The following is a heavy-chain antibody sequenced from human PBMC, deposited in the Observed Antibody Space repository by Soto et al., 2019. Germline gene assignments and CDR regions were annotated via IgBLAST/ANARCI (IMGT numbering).Heavy chain of an antibody. V-gene: IGHV1-46*01. CDR1: GYTFTSYY. D-gene: IGHD1-26*01. J-gene: IGHJ4*02. Sequence: QVQLVQSGAEVKKPGASVKVSCKASGYTFTSYYMHWVRQAPGQGLEWMGIINPSGGSKSYAQKRQSRDTMAKNTHTSAVYMELSSLRSEDTAVYYCARDRGGGSYFPIWGQGTLVTVSS. CDR3: ARDRGGGSYFPI. CDR2: INPSGGSK.